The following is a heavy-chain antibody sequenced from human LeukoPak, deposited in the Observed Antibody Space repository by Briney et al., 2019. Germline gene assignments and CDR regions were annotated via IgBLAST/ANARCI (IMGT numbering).Heavy chain of an antibody. J-gene: IGHJ4*02. V-gene: IGHV5-51*01. CDR3: ARGGLLRFLEWSPFDY. Sequence: GESLKISCKGSGYSFTSYWIGWVCQMPGKGLEWMGIICPGDSDTRYSPSFQGQVTISADKSISTAYLQWSSLKASDTAMYYCARGGLLRFLEWSPFDYWGQGTLDTVSS. D-gene: IGHD3-3*01. CDR1: GYSFTSYW. CDR2: ICPGDSDT.